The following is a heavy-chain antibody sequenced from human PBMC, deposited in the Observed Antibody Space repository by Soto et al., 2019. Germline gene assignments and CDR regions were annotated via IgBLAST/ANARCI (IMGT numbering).Heavy chain of an antibody. J-gene: IGHJ3*02. CDR3: ATFKNKNGTDDAFDI. CDR2: IYPGDSDT. Sequence: GESLKISCKGSGYSFTSYWIGWVRQMPGKGLEWMGIIYPGDSDTRYSPSFQGQVTISADKSISTAYLQWSSLKASDTAMYYCATFKNKNGTDDAFDIWGQGTMVTVSS. V-gene: IGHV5-51*01. CDR1: GYSFTSYW. D-gene: IGHD1-1*01.